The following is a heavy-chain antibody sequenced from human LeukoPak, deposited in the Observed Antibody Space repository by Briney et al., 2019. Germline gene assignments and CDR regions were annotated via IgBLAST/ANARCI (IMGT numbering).Heavy chain of an antibody. D-gene: IGHD1-26*01. J-gene: IGHJ4*02. CDR2: IWYDGSNK. CDR1: GFTFRNYG. CDR3: ARDGEWELLLEFDY. V-gene: IGHV3-33*01. Sequence: GGSLRLSCTASGFTFRNYGMNWVRQAPGKGLEWVAGIWYDGSNKDYVDSVKGRFTISRDNSKNTLYLQMNSLRAEDTAVYYCARDGEWELLLEFDYWGQGTLVTVSS.